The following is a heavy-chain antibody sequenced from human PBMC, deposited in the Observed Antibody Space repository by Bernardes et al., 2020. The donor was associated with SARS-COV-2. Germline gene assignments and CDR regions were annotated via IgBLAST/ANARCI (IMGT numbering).Heavy chain of an antibody. CDR3: ARTPIVVVPGMLGLGPWGYRHNGLDV. CDR1: GDSVSSNSAA. CDR2: TYYRSKWYN. J-gene: IGHJ6*02. V-gene: IGHV6-1*01. D-gene: IGHD2-2*01. Sequence: SQTLSLTCAISGDSVSSNSAAWNWIRQSPSRGLEWLGTTYYRSKWYNDYAVSVKSRIIINPDTSKNQFSLQLKSVTPEDTAVYYCARTPIVVVPGMLGLGPWGYRHNGLDVWGQGTTVTVSS.